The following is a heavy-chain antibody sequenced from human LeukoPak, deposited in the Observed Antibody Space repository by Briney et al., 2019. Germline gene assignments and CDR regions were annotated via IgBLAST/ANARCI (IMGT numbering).Heavy chain of an antibody. V-gene: IGHV1-8*01. CDR1: GYTFTSYD. Sequence: ASVKVSCKASGYTFTSYDINWVRQATGQGLEWMGWMNPNSGNTGYAQKFQGRVTMTRNTSISTAYMELSSLRSADTAVYYCARGSMGRGLFFRWLRGYFDYWGQGTLVTVSS. CDR2: MNPNSGNT. CDR3: ARGSMGRGLFFRWLRGYFDY. J-gene: IGHJ4*02. D-gene: IGHD5-24*01.